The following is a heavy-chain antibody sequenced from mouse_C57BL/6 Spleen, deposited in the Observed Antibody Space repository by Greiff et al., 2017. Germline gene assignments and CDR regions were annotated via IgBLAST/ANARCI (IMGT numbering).Heavy chain of an antibody. J-gene: IGHJ4*01. CDR3: ARQGYDYDSYYAMDY. Sequence: EVQLVESGGDLVKPGGSLKLSCAASGFTFSSYGMSWVRQTPDKRLEWVATLSSGGSYTYCPDSVKGRFTISRDNAKNTLYLQMSSLKSEDTAMYYCARQGYDYDSYYAMDYWGQGTSVTVSS. D-gene: IGHD2-4*01. CDR2: LSSGGSYT. V-gene: IGHV5-6*01. CDR1: GFTFSSYG.